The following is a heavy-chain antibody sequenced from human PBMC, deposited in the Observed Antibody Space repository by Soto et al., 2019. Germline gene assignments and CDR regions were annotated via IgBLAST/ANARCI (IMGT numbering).Heavy chain of an antibody. Sequence: QVQLVESGGGVVQPGRSLTLSCAASGFTFSSYAMHWVRQAPGKGMEWVAVISYDGSNKYYADSVKGRFTLSRDNSKNTLYLRMNGLRAEDTAVYYCARERGEGGVNWDVDYYYYGMDVWGQGTTVTVSS. CDR3: ARERGEGGVNWDVDYYYYGMDV. CDR1: GFTFSSYA. D-gene: IGHD1-26*01. CDR2: ISYDGSNK. J-gene: IGHJ6*02. V-gene: IGHV3-30-3*01.